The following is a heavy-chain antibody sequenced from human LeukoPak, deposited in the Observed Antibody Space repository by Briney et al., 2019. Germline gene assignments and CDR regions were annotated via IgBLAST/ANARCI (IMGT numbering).Heavy chain of an antibody. J-gene: IGHJ4*02. Sequence: SVKVSCKASGGTFSSYAISWVRQAPAQGLEWMGGIIPIFGTANYAQKFQGRVTITADESTSTAYMELSGLRSEDTAVYYCARPPVPGYCGYDCRFDYWGQGTLVTVSS. CDR2: IIPIFGTA. CDR1: GGTFSSYA. D-gene: IGHD5-12*01. CDR3: ARPPVPGYCGYDCRFDY. V-gene: IGHV1-69*13.